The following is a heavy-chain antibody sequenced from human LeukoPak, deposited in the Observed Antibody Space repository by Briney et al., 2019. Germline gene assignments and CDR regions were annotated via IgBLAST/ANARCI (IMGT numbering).Heavy chain of an antibody. D-gene: IGHD4-17*01. J-gene: IGHJ3*02. CDR1: GGTFSSYA. Sequence: EASVKVSCKASGGTFSSYAISWVRQAPGQGLEWMGGIIPIFGTANYAQKFQGRVTITADKSTSTAYMELSSLRSEDTAVYYCARGLYGDYGGGAFDIWGQGTMVTVSS. V-gene: IGHV1-69*06. CDR2: IIPIFGTA. CDR3: ARGLYGDYGGGAFDI.